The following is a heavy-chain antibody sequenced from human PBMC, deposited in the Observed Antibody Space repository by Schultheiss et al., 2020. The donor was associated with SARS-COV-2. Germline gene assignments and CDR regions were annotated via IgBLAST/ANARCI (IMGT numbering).Heavy chain of an antibody. V-gene: IGHV3-21*01. J-gene: IGHJ4*02. CDR1: GFTFSSYS. Sequence: GESLKISCAASGFTFSSYSMNWVRQAPGKGLEWVSSISSSSSYIYYGDSVKGRFTISRDNAKNSLYLQMNSLRAEDTAVYYCAREGSGSYLELDYWGQGTLVTVSS. D-gene: IGHD1-26*01. CDR2: ISSSSSYI. CDR3: AREGSGSYLELDY.